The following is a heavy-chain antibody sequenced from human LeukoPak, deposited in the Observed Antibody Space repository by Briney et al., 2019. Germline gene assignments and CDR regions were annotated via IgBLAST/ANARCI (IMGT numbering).Heavy chain of an antibody. D-gene: IGHD3-22*01. CDR2: IYYSGNT. Sequence: SETLSLTCTVSGGSIRSSNYYWGWIRQPPGKGLEWIGSIYYSGNTYYNPSLKSRVTISVDTSKNQFSLKLSSVTAADTAVYYCARGVVVVRDAFDIWGQGTMVTVSS. CDR1: GGSIRSSNYY. V-gene: IGHV4-39*01. CDR3: ARGVVVVRDAFDI. J-gene: IGHJ3*02.